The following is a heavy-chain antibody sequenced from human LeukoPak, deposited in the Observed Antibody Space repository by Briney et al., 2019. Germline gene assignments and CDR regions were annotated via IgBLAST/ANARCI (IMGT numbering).Heavy chain of an antibody. CDR2: IYYSGST. CDR1: GGSISSYY. CDR3: ARVGGSNYYYYGMDV. V-gene: IGHV4-59*01. Sequence: SETLSLTCTVFGGSISSYYWSWIRQPPGKGPEWIGYIYYSGSTNYNPSLKSRVTISVDTSKNQFSLKLSSVTAADTAVYYCARVGGSNYYYYGMDVWGQGTTVTVSS. J-gene: IGHJ6*02. D-gene: IGHD3-10*01.